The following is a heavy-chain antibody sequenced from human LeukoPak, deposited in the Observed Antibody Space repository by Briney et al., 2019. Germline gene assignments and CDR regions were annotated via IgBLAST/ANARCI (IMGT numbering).Heavy chain of an antibody. CDR1: GFTFDDYA. Sequence: GGSLRLSCAASGFTFDDYAMHWVRQAPGKGLEWVSGISWNSGSIGYADSVKGRFTISRDNAKNSLYLQMNSLRAEDTALYYCAKEGSYSSSWYYHYYYYYGMDVWGQGTTVTVSS. CDR2: ISWNSGSI. J-gene: IGHJ6*02. CDR3: AKEGSYSSSWYYHYYYYYGMDV. D-gene: IGHD6-13*01. V-gene: IGHV3-9*01.